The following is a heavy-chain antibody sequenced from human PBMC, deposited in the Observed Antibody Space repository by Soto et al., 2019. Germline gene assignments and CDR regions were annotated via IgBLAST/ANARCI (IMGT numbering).Heavy chain of an antibody. J-gene: IGHJ6*02. D-gene: IGHD6-19*01. CDR3: ASRGIPVAGTFYGMDV. Sequence: GESLKISCTGAGYSFTSYCIGWVLQMPGKGLEWMGIIYPGDSDTRYIPSFQGQVTISAEKSSSTACPQWSSLKASDTAMYYCASRGIPVAGTFYGMDVWGQRTTVTVSS. CDR2: IYPGDSDT. CDR1: GYSFTSYC. V-gene: IGHV5-51*01.